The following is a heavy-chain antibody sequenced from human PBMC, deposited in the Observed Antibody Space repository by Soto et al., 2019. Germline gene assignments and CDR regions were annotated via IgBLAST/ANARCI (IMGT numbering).Heavy chain of an antibody. CDR2: ISYDGSNK. Sequence: QVQLVESGGGVVQPGRSLRLSCAASGFTFSSYGMHWVRQAPGKGLEWVAVISYDGSNKYYADSVKGRFTISRDNSKNTLYLQLNSLRAEDTAVYYCAKAVYTGRSRSLMITLRGVINSLPWGQGPLVTVSS. D-gene: IGHD3-16*02. V-gene: IGHV3-30*18. CDR3: AKAVYTGRSRSLMITLRGVINSLP. J-gene: IGHJ5*02. CDR1: GFTFSSYG.